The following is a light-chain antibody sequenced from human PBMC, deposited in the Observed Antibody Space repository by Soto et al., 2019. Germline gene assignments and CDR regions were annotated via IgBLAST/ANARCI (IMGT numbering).Light chain of an antibody. CDR3: RKYNNWPPGWP. V-gene: IGKV3-15*01. CDR1: QSVSSN. Sequence: EIVMTQSPATLSVSPGERATLSCRASQSVSSNLAWYQQKPGQAPRLLIYGASTRATGIPARFSGSGSGTEFTLTLSGLQSEDFAVFYCRKYNNWPPGWPFGQGTKVEF. J-gene: IGKJ1*01. CDR2: GAS.